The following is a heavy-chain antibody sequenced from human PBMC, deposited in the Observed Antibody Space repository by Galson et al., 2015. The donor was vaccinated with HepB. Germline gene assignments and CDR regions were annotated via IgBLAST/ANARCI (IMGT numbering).Heavy chain of an antibody. Sequence: SVKVSCKASGYIFTSYDINWVRQATGQGLEWMGWMNPNSGNTGYAQKFQDRVTMTRNTSISTAYMELNSLRSEDTAVYYCARVRSDTAIDYWGQGTLVTVSS. CDR3: ARVRSDTAIDY. V-gene: IGHV1-8*01. CDR2: MNPNSGNT. D-gene: IGHD5-18*01. CDR1: GYIFTSYD. J-gene: IGHJ4*02.